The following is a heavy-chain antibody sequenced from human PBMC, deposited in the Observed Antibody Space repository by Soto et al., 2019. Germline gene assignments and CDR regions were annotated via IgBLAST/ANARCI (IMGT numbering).Heavy chain of an antibody. Sequence: VNRAWKSFVDANSIDPSSWRRKKKRQGLEWMGGIIPIFGTANYAQKFQGRVTITAAESTSTAYMELSSLRSEDTAVYYCARGPLEAGYNYVPDYWAQGTQVTVSS. CDR1: VDANSIDP. CDR2: IIPIFGTA. CDR3: ARGPLEAGYNYVPDY. D-gene: IGHD5-12*01. V-gene: IGHV1-69*01. J-gene: IGHJ4*02.